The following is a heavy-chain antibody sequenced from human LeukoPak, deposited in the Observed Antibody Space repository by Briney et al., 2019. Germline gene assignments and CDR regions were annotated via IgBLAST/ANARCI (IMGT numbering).Heavy chain of an antibody. Sequence: KVGESLKISCKGSGYRFTNYWIGWVRQMPGKGLEWMGIIYPGDSDTRYSPSFQGQVTISADKSINSAYLHWSSLKASDTAMYYCARPHLRYAHGAFDIWGQGTMVTVSS. CDR1: GYRFTNYW. CDR2: IYPGDSDT. J-gene: IGHJ3*02. D-gene: IGHD3-9*01. V-gene: IGHV5-51*01. CDR3: ARPHLRYAHGAFDI.